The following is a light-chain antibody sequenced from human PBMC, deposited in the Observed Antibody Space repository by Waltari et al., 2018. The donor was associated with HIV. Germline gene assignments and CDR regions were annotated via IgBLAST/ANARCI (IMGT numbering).Light chain of an antibody. CDR2: GAS. CDR3: QQYYSWPPYT. Sequence: ETLMTQSPATLSVSPGERATLSCRASQSINSNLAWYQQKPGQAPRLLIYGASTRATGIPDRFSGSVSGTEFTPTISSLQSEDFAVYYCQQYYSWPPYTFGQGTKLEI. J-gene: IGKJ2*01. V-gene: IGKV3-15*01. CDR1: QSINSN.